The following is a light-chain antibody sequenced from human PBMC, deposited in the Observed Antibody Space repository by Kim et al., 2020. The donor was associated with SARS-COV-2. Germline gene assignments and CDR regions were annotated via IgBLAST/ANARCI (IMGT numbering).Light chain of an antibody. J-gene: IGLJ3*02. CDR2: DVT. V-gene: IGLV2-11*01. CDR3: CSYAGSRWV. Sequence: QSALTQPRSVSGSPGQAVTISCTGTSSDIGGYNLAYWYQQHPGKVPKLMIYDVTGRPSGVPDRFSGSKSGNTASLTISGLQTEDEADYYCCSYAGSRWVFGGGTQLTVL. CDR1: SSDIGGYNL.